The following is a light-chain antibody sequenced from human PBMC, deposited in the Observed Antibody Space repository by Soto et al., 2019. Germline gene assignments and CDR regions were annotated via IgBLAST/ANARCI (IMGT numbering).Light chain of an antibody. CDR3: HQYDSGWT. CDR1: QSISGTF. CDR2: GAT. Sequence: EIVLTQSPGTLSLSPRERATLSCRASQSISGTFLAWYQHKPGQAPRVLIYGATRRATGIPDRFSGSGSGTDFTLTISRLEPEDFALYYCHQYDSGWTFGQGTKVEMK. V-gene: IGKV3-20*01. J-gene: IGKJ1*01.